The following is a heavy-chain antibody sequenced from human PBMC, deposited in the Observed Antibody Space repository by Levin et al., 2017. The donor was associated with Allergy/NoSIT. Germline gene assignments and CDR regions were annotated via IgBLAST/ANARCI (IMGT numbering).Heavy chain of an antibody. J-gene: IGHJ4*02. CDR1: GGSISSGGYY. CDR2: IYNSGST. CDR3: ARSGRTWLRLRGFDY. V-gene: IGHV4-31*03. D-gene: IGHD5-12*01. Sequence: SETLSLTCNVSGGSISSGGYYWRWIRHHPGKGLEWIGYIYNSGSTNYKPSLKSRVSISVDTSKNQFSLELTSVTAADTAVYYCARSGRTWLRLRGFDYWGQGTLVTVSS.